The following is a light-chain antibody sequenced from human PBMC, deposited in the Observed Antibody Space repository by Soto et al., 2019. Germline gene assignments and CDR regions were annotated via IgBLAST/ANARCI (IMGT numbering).Light chain of an antibody. J-gene: IGKJ5*01. CDR2: NAV. CDR1: QNIDNK. V-gene: IGKV3-15*01. Sequence: EIVLTQSPATLSVSPGERATLSCRASQNIDNKLVWYQQKPGQAPSLLLSNAVTRAPGIPGRFSGSGFGTEFTLTISSLQPEDFAIYYCQQYKSWWPITFGQGTRLEI. CDR3: QQYKSWWPIT.